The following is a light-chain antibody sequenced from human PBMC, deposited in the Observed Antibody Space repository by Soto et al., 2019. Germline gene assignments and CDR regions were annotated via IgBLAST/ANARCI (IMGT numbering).Light chain of an antibody. J-gene: IGKJ1*01. V-gene: IGKV3-15*01. CDR3: QEYDNWPLWT. Sequence: ETVRTQCPATLPVYPGERATLSCRASQSVRSNLAWYQQKPGQAPRLLIYGASTRATGVPARFSGSGSGTEFTLTINSLQSEDFALYYCQEYDNWPLWTFGLGTKVDIK. CDR1: QSVRSN. CDR2: GAS.